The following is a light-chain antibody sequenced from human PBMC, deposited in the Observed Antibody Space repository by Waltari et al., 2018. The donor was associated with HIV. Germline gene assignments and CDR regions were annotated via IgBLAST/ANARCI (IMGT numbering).Light chain of an antibody. V-gene: IGKV3-15*01. CDR3: QQYSNWPRT. Sequence: EIVMTQSPATLSVSPGERVTLSCRASQRVSSNLAWYQQKPGQAPRLLIYGASARATGIPATFSGSGSGTDFTLTVSNLQSEDFATYYCQQYSNWPRTFGNGTKVEI. CDR1: QRVSSN. J-gene: IGKJ1*01. CDR2: GAS.